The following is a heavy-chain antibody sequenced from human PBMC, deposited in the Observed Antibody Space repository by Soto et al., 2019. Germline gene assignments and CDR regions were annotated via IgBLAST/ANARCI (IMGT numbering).Heavy chain of an antibody. CDR3: AHRGLYRGSSWNGGYFDT. J-gene: IGHJ4*02. Sequence: QITLRESGPTRVRPTQPLTLTCSLSGFSLSSSGVGVGWIRQPPGKAPAGLVLIYWDDDKRYSPSLKTRLTITKDTSKNQVVLTITDRDPVDTGTYYCAHRGLYRGSSWNGGYFDTWGQGIPVTVSS. V-gene: IGHV2-5*02. CDR2: IYWDDDK. CDR1: GFSLSSSGVG. D-gene: IGHD3-3*01.